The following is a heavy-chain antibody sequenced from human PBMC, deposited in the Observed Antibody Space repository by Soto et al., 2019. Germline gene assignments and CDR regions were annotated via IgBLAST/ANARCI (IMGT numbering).Heavy chain of an antibody. D-gene: IGHD6-13*01. CDR3: IKSSRTLGDS. J-gene: IGHJ4*02. V-gene: IGHV3-23*01. CDR2: IGTSGGDT. Sequence: EVQLLESGGGLVQPGGSLRLSCAASGFTFSNFAMSWVRQAPGKGLEWVSAIGTSGGDTYYADSVKGRFTISRDNSKNTRYLQLSSLRAEDTAVYYAIKSSRTLGDSWGKGTLVTVSS. CDR1: GFTFSNFA.